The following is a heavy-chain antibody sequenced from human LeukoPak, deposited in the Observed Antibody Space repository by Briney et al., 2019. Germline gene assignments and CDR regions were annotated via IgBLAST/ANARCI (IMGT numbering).Heavy chain of an antibody. CDR1: GFTFSSYG. Sequence: PGGSLRLSCAASGFTFSSYGMHWVRQAPGKGLEWIGEISHSGNTDYNPSLKSRVTISVDMSRYQFSLTLTSVTAADTAMYYCARHGGGNSWPFQHWGQGTLVTVSS. J-gene: IGHJ1*01. CDR2: ISHSGNT. V-gene: IGHV4-34*01. CDR3: ARHGGGNSWPFQH. D-gene: IGHD2-15*01.